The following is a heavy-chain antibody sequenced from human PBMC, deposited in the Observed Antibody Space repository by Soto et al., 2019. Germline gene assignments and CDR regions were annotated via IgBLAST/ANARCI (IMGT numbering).Heavy chain of an antibody. CDR2: IRSKAYGGTI. CDR3: TRRKWFDY. J-gene: IGHJ5*01. CDR1: GFTFGDYP. Sequence: GGPLRLSCTACGFTFGDYPMSWFRQAPAKGLEWVGFIRSKAYGGTIEYAASVKGRFTISRDDSKSIAYLQMNSLKTEDTAVYYCTRRKWFDYWGQGTLVTVSS. V-gene: IGHV3-49*03.